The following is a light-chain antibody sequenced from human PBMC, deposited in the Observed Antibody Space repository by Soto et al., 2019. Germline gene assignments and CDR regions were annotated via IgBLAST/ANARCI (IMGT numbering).Light chain of an antibody. CDR3: QQYGSSPRT. V-gene: IGKV3-20*01. J-gene: IGKJ1*01. CDR2: DAS. Sequence: EIVLTQSPGTLSLSPGERATLSCRASQSVTSSYLAWYHQQPGQAPRLLISDASNRATSIPDRFSGSGSGKYIPLTISTLAPEDFAVYYCQQYGSSPRTFGQGTKVEIK. CDR1: QSVTSSY.